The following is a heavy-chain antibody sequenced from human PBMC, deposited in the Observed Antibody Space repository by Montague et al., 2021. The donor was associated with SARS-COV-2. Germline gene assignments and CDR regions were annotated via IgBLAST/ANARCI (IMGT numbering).Heavy chain of an antibody. D-gene: IGHD6-13*01. CDR3: ASGIAATYYCYMDV. CDR2: IYTSGST. CDR1: GGSISSGSYY. J-gene: IGHJ6*03. Sequence: TLSLTCTVSGGSISSGSYYWSWIRQPAGKGLDWIGRIYTSGSTNYNPSLKSRVTISVDTTKNQFSLKLSSVTAADTAVYSCASGIAATYYCYMDVWGKGTTVTVSS. V-gene: IGHV4-61*02.